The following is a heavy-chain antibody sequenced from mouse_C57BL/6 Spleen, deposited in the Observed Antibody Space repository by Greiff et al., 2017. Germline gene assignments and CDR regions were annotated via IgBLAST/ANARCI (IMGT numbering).Heavy chain of an antibody. CDR1: GFTFSDYG. CDR2: ISSGSSTI. J-gene: IGHJ4*01. D-gene: IGHD1-1*01. CDR3: ARNYYGSSPCAMDY. V-gene: IGHV5-17*01. Sequence: ELHLVESGGGLVKPGGSLKLSCAASGFTFSDYGMHWVRQAPEKGLEWVAYISSGSSTIYYADTVKGRFTISRDNAKNTLFLQMTSLRSEDTAMYYCARNYYGSSPCAMDYWGQGTSVTVSS.